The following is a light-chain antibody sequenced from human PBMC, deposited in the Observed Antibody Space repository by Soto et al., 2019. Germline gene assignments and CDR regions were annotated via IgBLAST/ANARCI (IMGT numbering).Light chain of an antibody. J-gene: IGKJ5*01. V-gene: IGKV3-11*01. Sequence: EIVLTQSPATLSLSPGERATLSCRASQSVSSYLAWYQQKPGQAPRLLIYDASNRATGIPGRFSGSGSGTDFTLTITRLEPEDFALYYCQQYGGSPMTFGLGTRLEIK. CDR2: DAS. CDR1: QSVSSY. CDR3: QQYGGSPMT.